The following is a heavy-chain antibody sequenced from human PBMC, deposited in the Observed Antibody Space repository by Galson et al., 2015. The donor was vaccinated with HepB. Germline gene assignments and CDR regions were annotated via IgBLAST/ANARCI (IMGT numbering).Heavy chain of an antibody. J-gene: IGHJ4*02. CDR2: INTNTGNP. CDR3: ARGASYCGGDCYPQAPSSG. CDR1: GYTFTSYA. Sequence: SVKVSCKASGYTFTSYAMNWVRQAPGQGLEWMGWINTNTGNPTYAQGFTGRFVFSLDTSVSTAYLQICSLKAEDTAVYYCARGASYCGGDCYPQAPSSGWGQGTLVTVSS. V-gene: IGHV7-4-1*01. D-gene: IGHD2-21*01.